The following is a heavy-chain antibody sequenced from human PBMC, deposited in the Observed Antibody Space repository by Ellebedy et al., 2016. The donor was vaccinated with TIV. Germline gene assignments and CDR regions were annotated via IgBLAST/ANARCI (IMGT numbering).Heavy chain of an antibody. D-gene: IGHD2-15*01. Sequence: GGSLRLSCAASGSTVSRNYISWVRQAPGKGLEWVSVIDGGGRAFYADSVKGRFTMSRDNSKNTLYLRPNSLTDEDTAVYYCARDGYCSGGSCNYYHGMDVWGQGTTVIVSS. CDR2: IDGGGRA. V-gene: IGHV3-66*01. J-gene: IGHJ6*02. CDR3: ARDGYCSGGSCNYYHGMDV. CDR1: GSTVSRNY.